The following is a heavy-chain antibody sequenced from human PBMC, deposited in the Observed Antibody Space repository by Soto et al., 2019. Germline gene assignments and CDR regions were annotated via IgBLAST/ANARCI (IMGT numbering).Heavy chain of an antibody. V-gene: IGHV4-34*01. D-gene: IGHD2-2*01. Sequence: SETLSLTCAVYGGSFSGYYWSWIRQPPGKGLEWIGEINHSGSTNYNPSLKSRVTISVDTSKNQFSLKLSPVTAADTAVYYCASGGAAMHVYWGQGTLVTVSS. CDR3: ASGGAAMHVY. J-gene: IGHJ4*02. CDR2: INHSGST. CDR1: GGSFSGYY.